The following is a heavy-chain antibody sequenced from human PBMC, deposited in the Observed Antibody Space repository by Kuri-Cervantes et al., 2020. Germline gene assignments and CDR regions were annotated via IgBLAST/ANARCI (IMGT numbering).Heavy chain of an antibody. CDR3: ARLPNPVGATWWFDP. V-gene: IGHV1-18*01. J-gene: IGHJ5*02. D-gene: IGHD1-26*01. Sequence: ASVKVSCKASGGTFSSYAISWVRQAPGQGLEWMGWISAYNGNTNYAQKLQGRVTMTTDTSTSTAYMELRSLRSDDTAVYYCARLPNPVGATWWFDPWGQGTLVTVSS. CDR1: GGTFSSYA. CDR2: ISAYNGNT.